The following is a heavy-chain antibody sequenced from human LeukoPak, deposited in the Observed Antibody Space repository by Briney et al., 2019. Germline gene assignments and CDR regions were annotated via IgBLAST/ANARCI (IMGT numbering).Heavy chain of an antibody. Sequence: ASVKVSCKASGYTFTDYAIHWVRQAPGQGLEWVGRIDPHSGGTNYAQKFQDRVTSTRDASIGTAYMELSRLRSDDTAFYYCTRDLTISGPIGYWGQETLVTVSS. CDR3: TRDLTISGPIGY. CDR2: IDPHSGGT. V-gene: IGHV1-2*06. D-gene: IGHD3-9*01. J-gene: IGHJ4*02. CDR1: GYTFTDYA.